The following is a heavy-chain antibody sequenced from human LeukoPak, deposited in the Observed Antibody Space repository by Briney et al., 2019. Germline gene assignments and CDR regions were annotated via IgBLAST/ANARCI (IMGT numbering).Heavy chain of an antibody. CDR2: IIPIFGTA. Sequence: SVKVSCKASGGTFSSYAISWVRQAPGQGLEWMGGIIPIFGTANYAQKFQGRVTITTDESTSTAYMERSSLRSEDTAVYYCARPLSYDSSGYYFSWFDPWGQGTLVTVSS. V-gene: IGHV1-69*05. D-gene: IGHD3-22*01. J-gene: IGHJ5*02. CDR1: GGTFSSYA. CDR3: ARPLSYDSSGYYFSWFDP.